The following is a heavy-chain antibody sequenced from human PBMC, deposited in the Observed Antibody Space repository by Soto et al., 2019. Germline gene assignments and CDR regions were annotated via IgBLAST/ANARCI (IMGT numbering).Heavy chain of an antibody. J-gene: IGHJ5*01. CDR3: ARDFYYDSSGYRYNYFDS. V-gene: IGHV4-30-4*01. D-gene: IGHD3-22*01. CDR1: GGSISSGDYY. Sequence: SETLSLTCTVSGGSISSGDYYWSWIRQPPGKGLEWIGYIYYTGSTYYNPSLKGRVTISADTSKNQFSLKLSSVTAADTAVYYCARDFYYDSSGYRYNYFDSWGQGTLGTVSS. CDR2: IYYTGST.